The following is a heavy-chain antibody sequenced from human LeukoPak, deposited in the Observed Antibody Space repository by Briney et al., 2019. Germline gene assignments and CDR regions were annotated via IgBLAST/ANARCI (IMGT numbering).Heavy chain of an antibody. V-gene: IGHV4-34*01. J-gene: IGHJ4*02. D-gene: IGHD3-3*01. CDR2: INHSGST. CDR3: ARGLSAAPPYSFGGGFFRRLDY. Sequence: SETLSLTCAVYGGSFSGYYWSWIRQPPGKGLEWIGEINHSGSTNYNPSLKSRVTISVDTSKNQFSLKLSSVTAADTAVYYCARGLSAAPPYSFGGGFFRRLDYGGRGPLVTVPS. CDR1: GGSFSGYY.